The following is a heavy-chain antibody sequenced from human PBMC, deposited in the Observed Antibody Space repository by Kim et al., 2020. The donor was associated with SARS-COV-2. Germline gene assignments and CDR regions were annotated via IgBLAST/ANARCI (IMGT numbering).Heavy chain of an antibody. CDR1: GYIFSTYG. J-gene: IGHJ4*01. CDR3: ARGAYGDVPFDY. Sequence: ASVKVSCKASGYIFSTYGFSWVRQAPGQGLELLGWISARDGYAHYAQKVQGRVTMTTDTSTNTASIALWSLRSDDTAMYYCARGAYGDVPFDYWGQGTL. CDR2: ISARDGYA. V-gene: IGHV1-18*04. D-gene: IGHD4-17*01.